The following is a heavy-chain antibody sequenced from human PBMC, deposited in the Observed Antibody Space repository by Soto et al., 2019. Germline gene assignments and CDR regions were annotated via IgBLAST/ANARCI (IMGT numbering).Heavy chain of an antibody. CDR3: TRGLASGDY. J-gene: IGHJ4*02. Sequence: QVQLVQPGAEVKKPGASVKFSCKASGYIFTNFYIHWVRQAPGQGLEWIGIINPNGGSTNYAQNFQGTGTMTRDTSTSTVYTDLSSLRSEDTAVYYCTRGLASGDYWGQGTLITVSS. CDR1: GYIFTNFY. V-gene: IGHV1-46*03. CDR2: INPNGGST. D-gene: IGHD6-6*01.